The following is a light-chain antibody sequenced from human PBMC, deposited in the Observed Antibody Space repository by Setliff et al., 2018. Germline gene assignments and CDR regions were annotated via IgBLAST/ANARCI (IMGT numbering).Light chain of an antibody. Sequence: QSVLTQPPSASESPGQSVTISCTGTSSDVGYYKFVSWYQQHPGKAPKLIIYEVDKRPSGVPDRFSGSKSGNTASLTVSGLQADDEADYYCSSNADNNILLFGGGTKVTVL. V-gene: IGLV2-8*01. CDR2: EVD. CDR3: SSNADNNILL. J-gene: IGLJ3*02. CDR1: SSDVGYYKF.